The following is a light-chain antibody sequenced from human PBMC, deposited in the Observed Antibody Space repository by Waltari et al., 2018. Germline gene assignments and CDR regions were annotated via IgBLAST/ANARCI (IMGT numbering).Light chain of an antibody. J-gene: IGKJ1*01. V-gene: IGKV3-15*01. Sequence: ETVMTQSPATLSVSPRDRATLSCTAMQLFSSNLAWYQQKPGQARRPLIYDASTRATGIPARFSGSGSGTEFTLTISSMQSEDVAVYYCQQYNNWPRTFGQGTKVEIK. CDR1: QLFSSN. CDR2: DAS. CDR3: QQYNNWPRT.